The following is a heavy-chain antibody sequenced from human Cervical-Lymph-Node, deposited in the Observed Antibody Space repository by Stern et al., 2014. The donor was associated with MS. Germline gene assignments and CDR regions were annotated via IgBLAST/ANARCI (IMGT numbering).Heavy chain of an antibody. V-gene: IGHV5-51*01. J-gene: IGHJ5*02. CDR3: ARVNGGNSDWFDP. CDR1: GYMFASHW. Sequence: VQLVQSGAEVKKPGESLKISCKASGYMFASHWIGWVRQMPGKGLEWMGIIDPGDSNTIYSPSSQGQVTIPVDKSTSTAYLQWSSLKASDTAMYYCARVNGGNSDWFDPWGQGTLVTVSS. CDR2: IDPGDSNT. D-gene: IGHD4-23*01.